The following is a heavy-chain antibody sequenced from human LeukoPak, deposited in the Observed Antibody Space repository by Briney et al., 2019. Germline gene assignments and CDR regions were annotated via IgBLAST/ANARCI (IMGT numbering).Heavy chain of an antibody. Sequence: GGSLRLSCAASGFTFSSYWMSWVRQAPGKGLEWVANIKQDGSEKYYVDSVKGRFTISRDNAKNSLYLQMDSLRAEDTAVYYCAGDRYYDSLNFDYWGQGTLVTVSS. CDR3: AGDRYYDSLNFDY. V-gene: IGHV3-7*01. CDR2: IKQDGSEK. CDR1: GFTFSSYW. J-gene: IGHJ4*02. D-gene: IGHD3-22*01.